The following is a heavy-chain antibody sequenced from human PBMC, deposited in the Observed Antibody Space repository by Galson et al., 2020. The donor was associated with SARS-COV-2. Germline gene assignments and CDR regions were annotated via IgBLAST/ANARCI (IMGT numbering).Heavy chain of an antibody. CDR1: GGSISSYY. CDR3: AREGVPAAMWDWFDP. V-gene: IGHV4-59*01. Sequence: ASETLSLTCTVSGGSISSYYWSWIRQPPGKGLEWIGYIYYSGSTNYNPSLKSRVTISVDTSKNQFSLKLSSVTAADPAVYSCAREGVPAAMWDWFDPWGQGTLVTVSS. J-gene: IGHJ5*02. CDR2: IYYSGST. D-gene: IGHD2-2*01.